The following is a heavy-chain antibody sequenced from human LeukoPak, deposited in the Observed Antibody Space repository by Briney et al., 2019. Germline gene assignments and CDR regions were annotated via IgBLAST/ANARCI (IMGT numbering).Heavy chain of an antibody. Sequence: SETLSLTCTVSGVSISSYYWSWIRQPPGKGLEWIGYIYYSGRTNSNPSLKSRVTILADTSKNQFSLKLSSVTAADTAVYYCARGSHFWSGYHPLRYWGQGTLVTVSS. CDR3: ARGSHFWSGYHPLRY. CDR2: IYYSGRT. CDR1: GVSISSYY. V-gene: IGHV4-59*01. D-gene: IGHD3-3*02. J-gene: IGHJ4*02.